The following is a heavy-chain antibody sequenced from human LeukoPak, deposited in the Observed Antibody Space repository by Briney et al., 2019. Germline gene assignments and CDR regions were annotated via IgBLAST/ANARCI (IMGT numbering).Heavy chain of an antibody. D-gene: IGHD2-21*01. J-gene: IGHJ5*02. Sequence: GGSLRLSCAASGFTFSSYSMNWVRQAPGKGLEWVSSISSSSSYIYYADSVKGRFTISRDNSYNTVSLQMNGLRDEDTGVYYCAKDLGIDFGGEVDPWGQGTLVTVSS. V-gene: IGHV3-21*04. CDR2: ISSSSSYI. CDR3: AKDLGIDFGGEVDP. CDR1: GFTFSSYS.